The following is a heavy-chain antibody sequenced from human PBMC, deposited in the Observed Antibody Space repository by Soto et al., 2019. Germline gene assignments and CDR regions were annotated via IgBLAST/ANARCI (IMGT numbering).Heavy chain of an antibody. V-gene: IGHV3-9*01. CDR2: ISWNSGKI. Sequence: EVQLVESGGGLVQPGRSLRLSCAASGFRFDGYAMHWVRQRPGKSLEWVSGISWNSGKIVYADSVKGRFTISRDNAKNSLFLQMSSLRTDDTALYYCAKGSALAVAIWPDYWGQGTLVIVSS. J-gene: IGHJ4*02. D-gene: IGHD6-19*01. CDR3: AKGSALAVAIWPDY. CDR1: GFRFDGYA.